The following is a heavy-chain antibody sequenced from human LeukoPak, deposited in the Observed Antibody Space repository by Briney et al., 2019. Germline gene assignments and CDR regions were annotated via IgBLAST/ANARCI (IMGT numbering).Heavy chain of an antibody. V-gene: IGHV1-24*01. Sequence: ASVKVSCMVSGYTLTELSMHWVRQAPGKGLEWMGGFDPEDGETIYAQKFQGRVTMTEDTSTDTAYMELSSLRSEDTAVYYCATDLNSGSYSPDRYGMDVWGQGTTVTVSS. CDR1: GYTLTELS. J-gene: IGHJ6*02. D-gene: IGHD1-26*01. CDR3: ATDLNSGSYSPDRYGMDV. CDR2: FDPEDGET.